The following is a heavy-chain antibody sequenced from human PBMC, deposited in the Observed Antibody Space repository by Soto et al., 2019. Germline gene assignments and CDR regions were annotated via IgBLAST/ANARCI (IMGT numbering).Heavy chain of an antibody. CDR1: GGSISSGDYY. V-gene: IGHV4-30-4*01. J-gene: IGHJ4*02. Sequence: PSETLSLTCTVSGGSISSGDYYWSWIRQPPGKGLEWIGYIYYSGSTYYNPSLKSRVTISVDTSKNQFSLKLSSVTAADTAVYYCARSPLLGGSGSLIDYWGQGTLVTVS. CDR2: IYYSGST. CDR3: ARSPLLGGSGSLIDY. D-gene: IGHD3-10*01.